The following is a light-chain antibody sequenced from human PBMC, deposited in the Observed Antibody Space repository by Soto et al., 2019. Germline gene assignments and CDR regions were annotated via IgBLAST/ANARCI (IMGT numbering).Light chain of an antibody. Sequence: DIQLTQSPSFLSASVGVRVNITCRASQGIRSFLAWYQQKVRQAPKLLIYAASTLESGVSLRFSGSGSGTEFTLTISSLQPEDFATYYCQHLNSYPRALAFGGGTKVEI. J-gene: IGKJ4*01. CDR1: QGIRSF. CDR2: AAS. CDR3: QHLNSYPRALA. V-gene: IGKV1-9*01.